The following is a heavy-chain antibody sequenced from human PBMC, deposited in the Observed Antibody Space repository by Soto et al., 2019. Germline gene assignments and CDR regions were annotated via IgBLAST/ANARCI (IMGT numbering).Heavy chain of an antibody. CDR3: ATLPQFIWPGDLTYRAYYFNY. D-gene: IGHD3-10*01. J-gene: IGHJ4*02. Sequence: PVECLTSSGAVSGYSFSTYWIALVLQMPGKRLECRGIIYLGDSDTRYSPSFQGQVTISADTSTKTAYLQWSSLKASDTAIYYCATLPQFIWPGDLTYRAYYFNYWGPGTMVTVSS. CDR1: GYSFSTYW. V-gene: IGHV5-51*01. CDR2: IYLGDSDT.